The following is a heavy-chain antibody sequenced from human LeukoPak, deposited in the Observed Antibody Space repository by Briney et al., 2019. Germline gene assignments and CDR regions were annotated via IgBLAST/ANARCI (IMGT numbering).Heavy chain of an antibody. D-gene: IGHD5-12*01. CDR2: INPSGGST. Sequence: ASVKVSCKASGYTFTSYYMHWVRQVPGQGLEWMGIINPSGGSTSYAQKFQGRVTMTRDMSTSTVYMELSSLRSEDTAVYYCARDIVATTYYMDVWGKGTTVTVSS. CDR3: ARDIVATTYYMDV. CDR1: GYTFTSYY. J-gene: IGHJ6*03. V-gene: IGHV1-46*01.